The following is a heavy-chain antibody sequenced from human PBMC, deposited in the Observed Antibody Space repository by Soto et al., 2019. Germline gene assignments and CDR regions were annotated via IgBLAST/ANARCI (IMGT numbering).Heavy chain of an antibody. CDR1: GYTFNNFG. D-gene: IGHD1-20*01. V-gene: IGHV1-18*04. CDR2: ISAYNGNT. Sequence: ASVKVSCKTSGYTFNNFGVTWVRQAPGQGREWMGWISAYNGNTHYVEKFQGRVTMTTDTSMSTGYMELRSLRFDDTAVYFGARDRYHWSGDESFGTDDYYTMDVWGQGTTVTVSS. J-gene: IGHJ6*02. CDR3: ARDRYHWSGDESFGTDDYYTMDV.